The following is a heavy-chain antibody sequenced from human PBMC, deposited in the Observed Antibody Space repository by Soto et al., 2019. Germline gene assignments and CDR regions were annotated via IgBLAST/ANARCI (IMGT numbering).Heavy chain of an antibody. Sequence: GASVKVSCKASGYTFTGYYMHWVRQAPGQGLEWMGWINPNSGGTNYAQKFQGWVTMTRDTSTSTAYMELRRLRADDTAVYYCARIVGADRRWFDPWGQGTLVTVSS. J-gene: IGHJ5*02. CDR2: INPNSGGT. D-gene: IGHD1-26*01. V-gene: IGHV1-2*04. CDR1: GYTFTGYY. CDR3: ARIVGADRRWFDP.